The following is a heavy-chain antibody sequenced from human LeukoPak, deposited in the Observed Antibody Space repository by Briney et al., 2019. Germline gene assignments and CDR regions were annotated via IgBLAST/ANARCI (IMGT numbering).Heavy chain of an antibody. V-gene: IGHV5-51*01. CDR3: ARGYYDFWSGYYNLRYYYYMDV. CDR1: GYSFTSYW. J-gene: IGHJ6*03. CDR2: IYPGDSDT. Sequence: GESLKISCKGSGYSFTSYWIGWVRQMPGKGLEWMGIIYPGDSDTRYSPSFQGQVTISADKSISTAYLQWSSLKASDTAMYYCARGYYDFWSGYYNLRYYYYMDVWGKGTTVTVSS. D-gene: IGHD3-3*01.